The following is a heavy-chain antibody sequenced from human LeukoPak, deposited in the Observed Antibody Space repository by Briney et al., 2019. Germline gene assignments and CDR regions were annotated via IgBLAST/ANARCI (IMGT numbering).Heavy chain of an antibody. V-gene: IGHV4-34*01. J-gene: IGHJ4*02. D-gene: IGHD6-13*01. CDR3: ARGPIVAAGGTPWYFDY. CDR2: INHSGST. CDR1: GDSISNYY. Sequence: PSETLSLTCTGSGDSISNYYWRWIRQSPGKGLEWIGEINHSGSTNYNPSLKSRVTISVDTSKNQFSLKLSSVTAADTAVYYCARGPIVAAGGTPWYFDYWGQGTLVTVSS.